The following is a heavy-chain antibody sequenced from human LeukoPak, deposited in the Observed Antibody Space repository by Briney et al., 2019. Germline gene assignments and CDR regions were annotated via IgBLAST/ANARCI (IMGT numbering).Heavy chain of an antibody. Sequence: ASVKVSCKASGYTFTSYYMHWVRQAPGQGLEWMGIINPSGGSTSYAQKFQGRVTITADESTSTAYMELSSLRSEDTAVYYCASLRYCSSTSCDIYGMDAWGQGTTVTVSS. CDR2: INPSGGST. V-gene: IGHV1-46*01. CDR1: GYTFTSYY. D-gene: IGHD2-2*01. J-gene: IGHJ6*02. CDR3: ASLRYCSSTSCDIYGMDA.